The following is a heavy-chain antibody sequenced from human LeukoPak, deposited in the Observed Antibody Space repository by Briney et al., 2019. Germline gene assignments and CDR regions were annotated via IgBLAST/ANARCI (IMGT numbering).Heavy chain of an antibody. Sequence: GASLRLSCVASGFTFTTYVMNWVRQAPGKGLEWVSGISARGGSTYYADSVKGRFTISRDNSRNMLYLQMNSLRAEDTAVYFCAKAPHYGGYVGWGQGRQVT. D-gene: IGHD5-12*01. J-gene: IGHJ4*02. CDR2: ISARGGST. CDR1: GFTFTTYV. CDR3: AKAPHYGGYVG. V-gene: IGHV3-23*01.